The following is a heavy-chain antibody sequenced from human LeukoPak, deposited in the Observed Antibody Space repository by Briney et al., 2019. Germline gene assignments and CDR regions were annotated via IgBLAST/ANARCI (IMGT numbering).Heavy chain of an antibody. CDR3: ARERYRSSPRSMDV. V-gene: IGHV1-18*01. J-gene: IGHJ6*03. CDR1: GYTFTGYG. Sequence: ASVKVSCKASGYTFTGYGISWVRQAPGQGLEWMGWISAFSGNTDYAQTVQGRVTMTTDTSTNTAYMELRSLRSDDTAVYYCARERYRSSPRSMDVWGKGTTVTVSS. CDR2: ISAFSGNT. D-gene: IGHD6-13*01.